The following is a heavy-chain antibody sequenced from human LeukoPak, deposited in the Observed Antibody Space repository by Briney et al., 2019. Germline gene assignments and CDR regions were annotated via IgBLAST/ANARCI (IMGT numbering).Heavy chain of an antibody. D-gene: IGHD6-19*01. Sequence: PSQTLSLTCAVSGGSISSGGYSWSWIRQPPGKGLEWIGYIYYSGSTYYNPSLKSRVTISVDTSKNQFSLKLSSVTAADTAVYYCARLTAGIAVGNYYYYYYMDVWGKGTTVTVSS. CDR3: ARLTAGIAVGNYYYYYYMDV. CDR2: IYYSGST. V-gene: IGHV4-30-4*07. CDR1: GGSISSGGYS. J-gene: IGHJ6*03.